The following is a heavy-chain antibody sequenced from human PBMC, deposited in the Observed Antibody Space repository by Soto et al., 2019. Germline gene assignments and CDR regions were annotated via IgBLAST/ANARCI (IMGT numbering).Heavy chain of an antibody. Sequence: QVQLVQSGAEVKKPGASVKVSCKASGYTFTSYDINWVRQATGQGLEWMGWMNPNSGNTGYAQKFQGRVTLTRNTSISTAYMELSSLSSEDTAVYYCARQAILTGYYMNWYFDLWGRRTLVTVSS. CDR2: MNPNSGNT. CDR1: GYTFTSYD. J-gene: IGHJ2*01. CDR3: ARQAILTGYYMNWYFDL. V-gene: IGHV1-8*01. D-gene: IGHD3-9*01.